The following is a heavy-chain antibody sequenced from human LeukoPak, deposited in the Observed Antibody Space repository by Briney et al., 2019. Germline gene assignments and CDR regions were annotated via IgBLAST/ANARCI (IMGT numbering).Heavy chain of an antibody. V-gene: IGHV4-39*07. D-gene: IGHD6-19*01. CDR1: GGSISSSSYY. CDR3: ARDSSGWSGGGSFDY. CDR2: IYYSGST. J-gene: IGHJ4*02. Sequence: SETLSLTCTVSGGSISSSSYYWGWIRQPPGKGLEWIGSIYYSGSTYYNPSLKSRVTISVDTSKNQFSLKLSSVTAADTAVYYCARDSSGWSGGGSFDYWGQGTLVTVSS.